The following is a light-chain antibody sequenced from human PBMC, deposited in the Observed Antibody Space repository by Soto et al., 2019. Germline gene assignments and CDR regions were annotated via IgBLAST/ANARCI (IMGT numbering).Light chain of an antibody. CDR3: AAWDDGLNGHVV. V-gene: IGLV1-44*01. CDR1: SSNIGSNT. Sequence: QSVLTQPPSASGTPGQRVTISCSGSSSNIGSNTVNWYQQITGTAPKLLIYNDNQRPSGVPDRFSGSKSGTSGSLAISGLQSEDEGDYYCAAWDDGLNGHVVFGGGTKLTVL. CDR2: NDN. J-gene: IGLJ2*01.